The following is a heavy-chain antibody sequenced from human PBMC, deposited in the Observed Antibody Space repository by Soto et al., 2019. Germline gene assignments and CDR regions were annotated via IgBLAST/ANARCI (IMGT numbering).Heavy chain of an antibody. J-gene: IGHJ5*02. CDR3: AKDAISGDGIWLMDS. D-gene: IGHD4-17*01. CDR1: GFTFSNYA. V-gene: IGHV3-23*01. CDR2: LLRSGSTA. Sequence: GGSLRLSCAASGFTFSNYAMTWAGQAPGKGLEWVSSLLRSGSTAYYADSVRGRFTVSSDTSANSLYLQMDSLRAEDTAIYYCAKDAISGDGIWLMDSWGQGTLVTVSS.